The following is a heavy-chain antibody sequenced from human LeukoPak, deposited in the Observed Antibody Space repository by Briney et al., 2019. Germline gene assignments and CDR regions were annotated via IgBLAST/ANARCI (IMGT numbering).Heavy chain of an antibody. CDR3: ARHRRYYDILTGYLSYYFDY. CDR2: IYYSGST. Sequence: SETLSLTCTVSGGSISSYYWSWIRQPPGKGLEWIGYIYYSGSTNYNPSLKSRVTISVDTSKNQFSLKLSSVTAADTAVYYCARHRRYYDILTGYLSYYFDYWGQGTLVTVSS. D-gene: IGHD3-9*01. J-gene: IGHJ4*02. CDR1: GGSISSYY. V-gene: IGHV4-59*08.